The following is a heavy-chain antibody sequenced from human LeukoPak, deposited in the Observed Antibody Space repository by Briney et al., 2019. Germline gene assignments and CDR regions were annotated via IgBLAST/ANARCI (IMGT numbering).Heavy chain of an antibody. V-gene: IGHV4-34*01. CDR3: ARAGATGAFDI. CDR2: INHSGST. D-gene: IGHD3-10*01. CDR1: GGSFSGYY. Sequence: SETLSLTCAVYGGSFSGYYWSGIRKPPGKGLEWIGEINHSGSTNYNPSLKSRVTISVDTSKNQFSLKLSSVTAADTAVYYCARAGATGAFDIWGQGTMVTVSS. J-gene: IGHJ3*02.